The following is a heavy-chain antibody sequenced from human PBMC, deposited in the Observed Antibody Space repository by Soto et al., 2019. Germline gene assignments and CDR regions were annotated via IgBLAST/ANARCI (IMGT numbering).Heavy chain of an antibody. CDR2: ISASGGGT. J-gene: IGHJ4*02. CDR1: GFTFISYA. V-gene: IGHV3-23*01. CDR3: AKHAEGDAPDY. Sequence: PGVSLRLSCTASGFTFISYAMSWVRQSPGKGLEWVSLISASGGGTYYADSVKGRFTISRDNSKNTLYLQMNSLRAEDTAVYYCAKHAEGDAPDYWGQGTQVTVSS.